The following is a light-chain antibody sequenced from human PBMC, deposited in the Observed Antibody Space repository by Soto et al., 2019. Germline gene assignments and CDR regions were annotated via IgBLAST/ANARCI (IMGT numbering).Light chain of an antibody. CDR1: HDISST. CDR2: DAS. V-gene: IGKV1D-13*01. Sequence: AIQLTQSPSSLSAFVGDRVTITCRASHDISSTLAWYQQKPGRAPKLLIYDASKLQSGVPSRFSVSGYGTDFTLTISSLQPEDFATYSFQQFNNCPRTFGQGTQVEIK. J-gene: IGKJ1*01. CDR3: QQFNNCPRT.